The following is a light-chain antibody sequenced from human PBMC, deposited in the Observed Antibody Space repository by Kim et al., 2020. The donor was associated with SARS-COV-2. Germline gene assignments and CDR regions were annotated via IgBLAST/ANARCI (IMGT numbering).Light chain of an antibody. CDR3: QQYNSYPWT. CDR2: KAS. CDR1: QSISSH. V-gene: IGKV1-5*03. J-gene: IGKJ1*01. Sequence: DIQMTQSPSSLSASVGDRVTITCRTTQSISSHLNWYQQKPGRAPKLLIYKASSLESGVTSRFSGSGSGTEFTLSVSSLQPEDFATYYCQQYNSYPWTFGQGTKVDIK.